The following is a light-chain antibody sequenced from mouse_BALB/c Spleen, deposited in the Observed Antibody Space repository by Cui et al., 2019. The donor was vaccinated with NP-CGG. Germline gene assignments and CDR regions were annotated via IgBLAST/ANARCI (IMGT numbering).Light chain of an antibody. CDR2: GTK. CDR1: TGAVTTINY. Sequence: QAVVTQESALTTSPGETVTLTCRSSTGAVTTINYANWVQEKPDHLFTGLIGGTKNRAPGVPARFSGSLIGDKAALTITGAQTEDEAIYFRALWYSNHWVFGGGTKLTVL. V-gene: IGLV1*01. CDR3: ALWYSNHWV. J-gene: IGLJ1*01.